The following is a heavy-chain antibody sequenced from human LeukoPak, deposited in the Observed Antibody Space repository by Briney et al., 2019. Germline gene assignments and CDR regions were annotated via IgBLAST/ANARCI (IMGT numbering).Heavy chain of an antibody. CDR2: TYYRSKWYN. V-gene: IGHV6-1*01. CDR3: ARDRPDSSGYYYYYGMDV. CDR1: GDSVSSNSAA. J-gene: IGHJ6*02. Sequence: SQTLSLTCAISGDSVSSNSAAWNWIRQSPSRGLEWLGRTYYRSKWYNDYAVSVKSRITINPDTSKDQFSLQLNSVTPEDTAVYYCARDRPDSSGYYYYYGMDVWGQGTTVTVSS. D-gene: IGHD3-22*01.